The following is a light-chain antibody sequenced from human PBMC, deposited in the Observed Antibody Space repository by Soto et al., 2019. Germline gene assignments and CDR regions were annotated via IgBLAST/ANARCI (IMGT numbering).Light chain of an antibody. CDR3: QQYSSYSLPT. Sequence: DIQMTQSPSILSASVEDSVTITCRASQSVSRWLAWYQQKPGKAPKLLIYDASSLNSGVPSRFSGSQSGTEFTLTITSLLPDDFSTYFCQQYSSYSLPTFGGGTKVDI. CDR2: DAS. CDR1: QSVSRW. J-gene: IGKJ4*01. V-gene: IGKV1-5*01.